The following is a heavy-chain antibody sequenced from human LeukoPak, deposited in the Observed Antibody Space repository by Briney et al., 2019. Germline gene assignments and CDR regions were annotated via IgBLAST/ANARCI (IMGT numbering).Heavy chain of an antibody. CDR2: IYTSGST. J-gene: IGHJ4*02. CDR1: GASISSGSYY. CDR3: ARSPRRVTATIYFDY. Sequence: SQTLSLTCTVSGASISSGSYYWSWIRQPAGKGLEWIGRIYTSGSTNYSPSLKSRVTISVDTSKNQFSLKLSSVTAADTAVYYCARSPRRVTATIYFDYWGQGTLVTASS. V-gene: IGHV4-61*02. D-gene: IGHD2-21*02.